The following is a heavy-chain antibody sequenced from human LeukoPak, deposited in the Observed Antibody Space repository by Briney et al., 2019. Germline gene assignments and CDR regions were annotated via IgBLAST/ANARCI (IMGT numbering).Heavy chain of an antibody. CDR1: GGSFSGYY. Sequence: SETLSLTCAVYGGSFSGYYWTWIRQPPGKGLEWIGEINHSGNTNYNPSLKSRVAISVDTSKNQFSLKLSSVIAADTALYYCARSKDGSGFAAYWGQGTQVTVSS. D-gene: IGHD3-22*01. J-gene: IGHJ4*02. CDR2: INHSGNT. V-gene: IGHV4-34*01. CDR3: ARSKDGSGFAAY.